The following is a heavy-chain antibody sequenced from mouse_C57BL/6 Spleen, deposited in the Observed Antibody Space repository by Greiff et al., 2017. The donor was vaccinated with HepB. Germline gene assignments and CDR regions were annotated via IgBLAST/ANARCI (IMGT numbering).Heavy chain of an antibody. J-gene: IGHJ2*01. CDR1: GFTFSSYG. Sequence: EVKLQESGGDLVKPGGSLKLSCAASGFTFSSYGMSWVRQTPDKRLEWVATISSGGSYTYYPDSVKGRFTISRDNAKNTLYLQMSSLKSEDTAMYYCAREGYSNYLDYWGQGTTLTVSS. CDR3: AREGYSNYLDY. D-gene: IGHD2-5*01. V-gene: IGHV5-6*01. CDR2: ISSGGSYT.